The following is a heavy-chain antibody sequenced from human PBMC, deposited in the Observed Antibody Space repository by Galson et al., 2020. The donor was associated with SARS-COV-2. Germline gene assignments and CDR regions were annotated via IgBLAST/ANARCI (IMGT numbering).Heavy chain of an antibody. CDR2: ISSSSYYT. J-gene: IGHJ4*02. CDR3: ARGTRFAVTTYNDY. D-gene: IGHD4-17*01. CDR1: GFTFSGYS. Sequence: GASLKISCAASGFTFSGYSMNWVRQAPGKGLEWVSSISSSSYYTYYADSVKGRFTISRDNAKNSLFLQMNSLRAEDTAVYYCARGTRFAVTTYNDYWGQGTLVTVSS. V-gene: IGHV3-21*01.